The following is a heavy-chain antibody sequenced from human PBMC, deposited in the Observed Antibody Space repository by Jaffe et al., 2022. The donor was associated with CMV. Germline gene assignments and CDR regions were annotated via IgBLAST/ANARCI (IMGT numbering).Heavy chain of an antibody. CDR3: AKERSSSSRKSGWYSFDY. V-gene: IGHV3-23*01. CDR2: ISGSGGST. Sequence: EVQLLESGGGLVQPGGSLRLSCAASGFTFSSYAMSWVRQAPGKGLEWVSAISGSGGSTYYADSVKGRFTISRDNSKNTLYLQMNSLRAEDTAVYYCAKERSSSSRKSGWYSFDYWGQGTLVTVSS. J-gene: IGHJ4*02. D-gene: IGHD6-6*01. CDR1: GFTFSSYA.